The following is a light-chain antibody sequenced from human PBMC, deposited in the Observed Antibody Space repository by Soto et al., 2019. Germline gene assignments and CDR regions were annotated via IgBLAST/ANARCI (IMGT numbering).Light chain of an antibody. CDR2: DAS. J-gene: IGKJ1*01. Sequence: EIVLTQSPATLSLSPGERATLSCRASQSVSTYLAWYQQKPGQAPRLLIYDASTRATGIPVRFSGSGSGTDFTLTISSLEPEDFAVYYCQQRGNWPRTFGQGTKVEIK. CDR1: QSVSTY. V-gene: IGKV3-11*01. CDR3: QQRGNWPRT.